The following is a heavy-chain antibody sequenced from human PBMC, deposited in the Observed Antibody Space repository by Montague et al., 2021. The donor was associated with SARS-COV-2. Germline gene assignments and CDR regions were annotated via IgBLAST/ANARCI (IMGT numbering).Heavy chain of an antibody. CDR3: AKDMGGAVAVPPHYYYYGMDV. Sequence: SLRLSFAASGSTFDDYAMHWVRQAPGKGLEWVSGISWNSGSIGYADSVKGRFTISRDNAKNSLYLQMNSLRAEDTALYYCAKDMGGAVAVPPHYYYYGMDVWGQGTTVTVSS. J-gene: IGHJ6*02. CDR1: GSTFDDYA. D-gene: IGHD6-19*01. V-gene: IGHV3-9*01. CDR2: ISWNSGSI.